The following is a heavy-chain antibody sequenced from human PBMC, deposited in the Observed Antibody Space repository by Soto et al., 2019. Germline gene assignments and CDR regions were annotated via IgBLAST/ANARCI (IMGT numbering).Heavy chain of an antibody. CDR1: GDTFIGYS. CDR3: VIDRLIVAVSVGRMDV. V-gene: IGHV1-69*01. D-gene: IGHD6-19*01. J-gene: IGHJ6*02. Sequence: QVQLVQSGAVVKKPGSSVRVSCKASGDTFIGYSISWVRQAPGQGLEWMGWVIPTQRTTKYAQRFQGRVTMSVDQSASTTYMEPSSLRPEDTALYYCVIDRLIVAVSVGRMDVWGQGTTVTVSS. CDR2: VIPTQRTT.